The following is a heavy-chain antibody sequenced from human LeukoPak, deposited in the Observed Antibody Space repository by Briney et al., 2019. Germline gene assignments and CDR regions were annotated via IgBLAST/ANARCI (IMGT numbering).Heavy chain of an antibody. CDR2: IATAGDT. Sequence: PGGSLRLSCAASGFTFSSYDMHWVRQATGKGLEWVSAIATAGDTYYPGSVKGRFTISRENAKNSLYLQMNSLRAGDTAVYYCARAGSGSYYDYYYGMDVWGQGTTVTVSS. CDR3: ARAGSGSYYDYYYGMDV. D-gene: IGHD1-26*01. J-gene: IGHJ6*02. CDR1: GFTFSSYD. V-gene: IGHV3-13*01.